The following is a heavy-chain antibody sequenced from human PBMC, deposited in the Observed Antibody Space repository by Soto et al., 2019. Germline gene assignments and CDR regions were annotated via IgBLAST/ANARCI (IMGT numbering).Heavy chain of an antibody. CDR3: AKDIRATKHNVGYYASGSYYADDAFDI. V-gene: IGHV3-9*01. CDR1: GFTFDDYA. D-gene: IGHD3-10*01. Sequence: EVQLVESGGGLVQPGRSLRLSCAASGFTFDDYAMHWVRQAPGKGLEWASGISWNSGSIGYADSVKGRFTISRDNAKNSLYLQMNSLRAEDTALYYCAKDIRATKHNVGYYASGSYYADDAFDIWGQGTMVTVSS. CDR2: ISWNSGSI. J-gene: IGHJ3*02.